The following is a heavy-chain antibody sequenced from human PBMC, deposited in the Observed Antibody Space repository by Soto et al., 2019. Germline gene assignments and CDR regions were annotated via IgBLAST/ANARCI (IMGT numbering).Heavy chain of an antibody. Sequence: EVQLVESGGGLVQPGGSLRLSCAASGFTFSTSWMNWVRQAPGKGLEWVAGIKEDGSEKYYVDSVKGRFTISKDNAENSLELHMNRLRVEDTAVEYCVRDRGYNAFDYWGLGTLVTVSS. D-gene: IGHD5-18*01. CDR3: VRDRGYNAFDY. J-gene: IGHJ4*02. CDR1: GFTFSTSW. V-gene: IGHV3-7*01. CDR2: IKEDGSEK.